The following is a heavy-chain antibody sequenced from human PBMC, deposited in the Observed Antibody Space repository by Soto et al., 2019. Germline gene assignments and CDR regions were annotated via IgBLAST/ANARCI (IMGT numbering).Heavy chain of an antibody. D-gene: IGHD6-13*01. V-gene: IGHV1-69*13. CDR1: GGTFSSYA. CDR3: AREYSSSWYSPVNYYYYGMDV. Sequence: SVKVSCKASGGTFSSYAISWVRQAPGQGLEWMGGIIPIFGTANYAQKFQGRVTITADESTSTAYMELSSLRSEDAAVYYCAREYSSSWYSPVNYYYYGMDVWGQGTTVTVSS. CDR2: IIPIFGTA. J-gene: IGHJ6*02.